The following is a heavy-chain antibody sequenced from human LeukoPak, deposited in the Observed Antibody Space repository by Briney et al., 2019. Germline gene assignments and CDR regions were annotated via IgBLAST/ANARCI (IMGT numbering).Heavy chain of an antibody. D-gene: IGHD5-24*01. Sequence: GGSLRLSCAASGFTFDDYAMHWVRQAPGKGLEWVSGISWNSGSIGYADSVKGRFTISRDNAKNSLYLQMNSLRAEDTALYNCAKLPVVEMATIGDAFDIWGQGTMVTVSS. CDR1: GFTFDDYA. CDR2: ISWNSGSI. CDR3: AKLPVVEMATIGDAFDI. J-gene: IGHJ3*02. V-gene: IGHV3-9*01.